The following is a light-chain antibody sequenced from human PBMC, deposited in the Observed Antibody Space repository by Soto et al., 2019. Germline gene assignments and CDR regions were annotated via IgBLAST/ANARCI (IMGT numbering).Light chain of an antibody. J-gene: IGKJ4*02. CDR1: QSVSSN. V-gene: IGKV3-15*01. Sequence: EIVMTQSPATLSVSVGERATLSCRASQSVSSNLAWYQQKPGQAPRLLIYGASTRATGIPARFSGSGSGTEFTLPISSLQSEDFAVYYCQQYNNWPPLTFGGGTKVEIK. CDR2: GAS. CDR3: QQYNNWPPLT.